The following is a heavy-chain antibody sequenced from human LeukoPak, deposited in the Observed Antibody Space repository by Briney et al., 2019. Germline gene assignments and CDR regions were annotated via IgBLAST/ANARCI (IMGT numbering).Heavy chain of an antibody. J-gene: IGHJ4*02. CDR2: MDPNSGNS. D-gene: IGHD1-26*01. CDR1: GYTFTSYH. V-gene: IGHV1-8*01. Sequence: ASVKVSCKASGYTFTSYHINWVRQATGQGLEWIGWMDPNSGNSDYAQKFQGRVTMTRNTSISTAYMELSSLRSDDTAVYYCVRDSGGSYYYPSDYWGQGTLVTVSS. CDR3: VRDSGGSYYYPSDY.